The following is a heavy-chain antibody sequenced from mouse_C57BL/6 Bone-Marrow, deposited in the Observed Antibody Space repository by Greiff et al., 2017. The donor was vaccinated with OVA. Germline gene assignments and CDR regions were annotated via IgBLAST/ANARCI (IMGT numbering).Heavy chain of an antibody. Sequence: EVQLVESGPGLVKPSQSLSLTCSVTGYSITSGYYWNWIRQFPGNKLEWMGYISYDGSNNYNPSLKNRISITRDTSKNQFFLKLNSVTTEDTATYYCARMEYYSNYNYWGQGTTLTVSS. CDR3: ARMEYYSNYNY. D-gene: IGHD2-5*01. CDR2: ISYDGSN. V-gene: IGHV3-6*01. J-gene: IGHJ2*01. CDR1: GYSITSGYY.